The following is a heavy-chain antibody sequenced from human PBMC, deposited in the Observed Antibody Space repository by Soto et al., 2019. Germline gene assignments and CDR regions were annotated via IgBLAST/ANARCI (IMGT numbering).Heavy chain of an antibody. CDR2: INSDGSST. CDR3: ARDGSLGYGMDV. Sequence: GGSLRLSCAASGFTFSSYWMNWVRQAPGKGLVWVSRINSDGSSTSYADSVKGRFTISRDNAKNTLYLQMNSLRAEDTAVYYCARDGSLGYGMDVWGQGTTVTVSS. CDR1: GFTFSSYW. D-gene: IGHD3-10*01. J-gene: IGHJ6*02. V-gene: IGHV3-74*01.